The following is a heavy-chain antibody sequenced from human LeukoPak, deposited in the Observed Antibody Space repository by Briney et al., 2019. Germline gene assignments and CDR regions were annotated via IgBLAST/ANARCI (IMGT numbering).Heavy chain of an antibody. V-gene: IGHV3-64*01. CDR3: ASAPDGDYLDY. CDR2: ISNNGGST. D-gene: IGHD4-17*01. Sequence: GGSLRLSCAASGFTFSSYAMNWVRQAPGKGLEYVSAISNNGGSTDYGNSVKGRFTISRDNSKNTLYLQMGSLRAEDMAVYYCASAPDGDYLDYWGQGTLVTVSS. CDR1: GFTFSSYA. J-gene: IGHJ4*02.